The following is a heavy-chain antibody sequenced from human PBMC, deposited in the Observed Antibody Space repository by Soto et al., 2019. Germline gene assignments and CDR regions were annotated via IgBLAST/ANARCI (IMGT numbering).Heavy chain of an antibody. CDR1: GFIFSGYA. J-gene: IGHJ4*02. V-gene: IGHV3-30-3*01. CDR3: AKETNAYEINF. CDR2: ISYDGNTQ. D-gene: IGHD3-9*01. Sequence: QVHLVESGGGVVQPGGSLRLSCAASGFIFSGYAMHWVRQAPGKGLEWVAVISYDGNTQYYADSVKGRFTVSRDNSNNILYVEMNNLRGEDTAMYYCAKETNAYEINFWGQGTLVTVSP.